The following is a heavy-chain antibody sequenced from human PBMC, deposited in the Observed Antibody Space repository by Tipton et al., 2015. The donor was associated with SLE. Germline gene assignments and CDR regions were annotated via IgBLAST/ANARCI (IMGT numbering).Heavy chain of an antibody. CDR2: INHSGST. Sequence: TLSLTCTVSGGSISSHYWSWIRQPPGKGLEWIGEINHSGSTNYNPSLKSRVTISVDTSKNQFSLKLSSVTAADTAVYYCARSGYYDFWSGYYPLVYWGQGTLVTVSS. V-gene: IGHV4-59*07. CDR1: GGSISSHY. J-gene: IGHJ4*02. CDR3: ARSGYYDFWSGYYPLVY. D-gene: IGHD3-3*01.